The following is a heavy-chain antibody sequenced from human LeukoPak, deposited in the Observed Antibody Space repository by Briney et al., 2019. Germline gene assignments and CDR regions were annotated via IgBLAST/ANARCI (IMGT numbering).Heavy chain of an antibody. CDR1: GGSFSGYY. V-gene: IGHV4-34*01. CDR3: ARGVV. CDR2: INHSRST. J-gene: IGHJ3*01. Sequence: SETLSLTCAVYGGSFSGYYWSWIRQPPGKGLEWIGEINHSRSTNYNPSLKSRVTISVDTSKNQFSLKLSSVTAADTAVYYCARGVVWGQGTMVTVSS.